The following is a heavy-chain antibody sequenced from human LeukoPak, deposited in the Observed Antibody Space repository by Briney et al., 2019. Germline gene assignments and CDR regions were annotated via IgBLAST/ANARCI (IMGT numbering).Heavy chain of an antibody. D-gene: IGHD3-10*01. V-gene: IGHV1-24*01. CDR3: ATVELMVRGAPTSQYGMDV. Sequence: RASLKVSCKVSGYTLTELSMRWVRQAPGKGLEWMGDFNPEDGETIYAQKFQGRVTTTDDTSTDTAYMELSSLRSEDTAVYYCATVELMVRGAPTSQYGMDVWGQGTTVTVSS. CDR1: GYTLTELS. CDR2: FNPEDGET. J-gene: IGHJ6*02.